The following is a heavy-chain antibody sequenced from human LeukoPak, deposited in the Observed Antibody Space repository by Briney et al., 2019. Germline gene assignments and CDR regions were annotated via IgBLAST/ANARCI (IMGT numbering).Heavy chain of an antibody. D-gene: IGHD6-19*01. CDR3: ARGDSSGWYRTYYYYYGMDV. CDR2: INHSGST. CDR1: GGSFSGYY. J-gene: IGHJ6*02. Sequence: SETLSLTCAVYGGSFSGYYWSWIRQPPGKGLEWIGEINHSGSTNHSPSLKSRVTISVDTSKNQFSLKLSSVTAADTAVYYCARGDSSGWYRTYYYYYGMDVWGQGTTVTVSS. V-gene: IGHV4-34*01.